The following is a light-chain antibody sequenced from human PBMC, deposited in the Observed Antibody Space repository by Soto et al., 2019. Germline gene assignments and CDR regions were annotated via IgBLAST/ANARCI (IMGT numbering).Light chain of an antibody. CDR1: QGISSY. V-gene: IGKV1-8*01. CDR3: QQYYSPLMYT. J-gene: IGKJ2*01. Sequence: AIRMTQSPSSFSASTGDRVTITCRASQGISSYLAWYQQKPGKAPKLLIYASSTLQSGVPSRFSGSGSATAFTLTIVCLQSEDFATYYRQQYYSPLMYTFGQGTKLEIK. CDR2: ASS.